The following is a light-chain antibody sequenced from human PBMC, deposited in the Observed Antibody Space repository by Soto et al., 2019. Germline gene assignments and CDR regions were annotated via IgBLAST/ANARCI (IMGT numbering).Light chain of an antibody. V-gene: IGKV1-39*01. Sequence: IQLTQSPSSLSASVGDGVTLTCRASQSINIYLNWYQQKPGKAPTLLIYAASSLQSGVPSRFSGGGSRTDFTLTISSLQTEDFATYYCQQSYRSPYTFGQGTKLEI. J-gene: IGKJ2*01. CDR1: QSINIY. CDR3: QQSYRSPYT. CDR2: AAS.